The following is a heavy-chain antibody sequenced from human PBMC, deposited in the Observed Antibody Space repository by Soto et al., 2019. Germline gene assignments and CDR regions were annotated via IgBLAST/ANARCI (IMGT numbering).Heavy chain of an antibody. Sequence: GGSLRLSCAASGFTFSSYGMHWVRQAPGKGLEWVAVIWYDGSNKYYADSVKGRFTISRDNSKNTLYLQMNSLRAEDTAVYYCARDWCGGDCTYFDYWGQGTLVTVSS. V-gene: IGHV3-33*01. CDR3: ARDWCGGDCTYFDY. CDR2: IWYDGSNK. J-gene: IGHJ4*02. D-gene: IGHD2-21*02. CDR1: GFTFSSYG.